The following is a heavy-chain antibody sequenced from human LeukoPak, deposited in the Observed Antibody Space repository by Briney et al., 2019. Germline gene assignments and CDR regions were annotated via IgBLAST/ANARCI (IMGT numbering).Heavy chain of an antibody. V-gene: IGHV3-30*18. Sequence: GRSLRLSCAASGFTFSSYGMHWVRQAPGKGLEWVAVILDDGSNKYYADSVKGRFTISRDNSKNTLYLQMNSLRAEDTAVYYCAKVVYDSSGYVDYWGQGTLVTVSS. CDR2: ILDDGSNK. D-gene: IGHD3-22*01. CDR3: AKVVYDSSGYVDY. CDR1: GFTFSSYG. J-gene: IGHJ4*02.